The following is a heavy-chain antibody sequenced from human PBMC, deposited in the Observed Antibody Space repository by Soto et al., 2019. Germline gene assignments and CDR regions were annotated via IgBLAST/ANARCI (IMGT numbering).Heavy chain of an antibody. Sequence: ASVKVSCKASGYTFTSYGISWVRQAPGQGLEWMGWSSAYNGNTNYAQKLQGRVTMTTDTSTSTAYMELRSPRSDDTAVYYCARDDSVVVVPAQDYYYGMDVRGQGTTVTVSS. V-gene: IGHV1-18*01. D-gene: IGHD2-2*01. CDR3: ARDDSVVVVPAQDYYYGMDV. J-gene: IGHJ6*02. CDR1: GYTFTSYG. CDR2: SSAYNGNT.